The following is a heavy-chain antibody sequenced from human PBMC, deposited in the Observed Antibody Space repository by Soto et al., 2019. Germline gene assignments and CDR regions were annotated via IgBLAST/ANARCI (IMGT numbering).Heavy chain of an antibody. CDR2: INHSGST. CDR1: GGSFSGYY. J-gene: IGHJ6*02. D-gene: IGHD6-19*01. CDR3: ARSQAVAGFRYYYYYYGMDV. V-gene: IGHV4-34*01. Sequence: LSLTCAVYGGSFSGYYWSWIRQPPGKGLEWIGEINHSGSTNYNPSLKSRVTISVDTSKNQFSLKLSSVTAADTAVYYCARSQAVAGFRYYYYYYGMDVWGQGTTVTVSS.